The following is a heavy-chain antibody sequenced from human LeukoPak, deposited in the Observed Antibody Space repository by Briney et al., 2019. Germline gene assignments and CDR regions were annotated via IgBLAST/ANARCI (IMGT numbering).Heavy chain of an antibody. CDR1: GFTFTEYY. V-gene: IGHV1-2*02. J-gene: IGHJ4*02. CDR3: AREGIDLFSKGFHY. D-gene: IGHD1-14*01. Sequence: GASVKVSCKSSGFTFTEYYIHWVRQAPGQGLEWMGYISPHSTFTSSPQNFQGRVTMTRDPSNSTAYIELTNLTPDDSDGYYCAREGIDLFSKGFHYWGEGTLVTVSS. CDR2: ISPHSTFT.